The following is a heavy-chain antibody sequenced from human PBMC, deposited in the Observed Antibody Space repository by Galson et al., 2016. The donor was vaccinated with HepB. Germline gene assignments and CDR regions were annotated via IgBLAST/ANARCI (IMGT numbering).Heavy chain of an antibody. D-gene: IGHD3-16*01. CDR2: IYHSGST. CDR1: GGSISSTNW. V-gene: IGHV4-4*02. CDR3: ARDWGALGGRRFDP. J-gene: IGHJ5*02. Sequence: SETLSLTCAVSGGSISSTNWWWSWVRQPPGKGLEWIGEIYHSGSTNYNPSLKSRVTISLDKSKNQFSLKLTSVTAADTAVYYCARDWGALGGRRFDPWGQGTLVTVSS.